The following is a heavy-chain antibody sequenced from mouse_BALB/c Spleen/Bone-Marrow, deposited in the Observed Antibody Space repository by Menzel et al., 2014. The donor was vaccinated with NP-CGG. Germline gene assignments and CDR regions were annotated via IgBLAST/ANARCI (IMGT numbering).Heavy chain of an antibody. CDR1: GFSLTSYG. D-gene: IGHD2-3*01. V-gene: IGHV2-2*02. CDR3: ARNDGYYWYFDV. Sequence: VKVVESGPGLVQPSQGLSITCTVSGFSLTSYGVHWVRQSPGKGLEWLGVIWSGGSTDYNAAFISRLSISKDNSKSQVFFKMNSLQANDTAIYYCARNDGYYWYFDVWGAGTTVTVSS. CDR2: IWSGGST. J-gene: IGHJ1*01.